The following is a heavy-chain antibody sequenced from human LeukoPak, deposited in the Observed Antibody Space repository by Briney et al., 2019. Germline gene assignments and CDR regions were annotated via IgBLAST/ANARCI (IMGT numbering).Heavy chain of an antibody. D-gene: IGHD6-13*01. CDR3: ARGIAAADDAFDI. V-gene: IGHV1-8*03. CDR1: GYTFTSYD. CDR2: MNPNSGNT. J-gene: IGHJ3*02. Sequence: ASVKVSCKASGYTFTSYDINWVRQATGQGLEWMGWMNPNSGNTGYAQKFRGRVTITRNTSISTAYMELSSLRSEDTAVYYCARGIAAADDAFDIWGQGTMVTVSS.